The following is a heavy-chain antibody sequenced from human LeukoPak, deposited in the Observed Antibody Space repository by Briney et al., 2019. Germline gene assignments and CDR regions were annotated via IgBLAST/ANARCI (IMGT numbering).Heavy chain of an antibody. J-gene: IGHJ4*02. CDR2: ISSNGGST. Sequence: PGGSLRLSCAASGFTFSSYAMHWVRQAPGKGLEYVSAISSNGGSTYYANSVKGRFTISRDNSKNTLYLQMGSLRAEDMAVYYCARDAPYCSSTSCYSDYWGQGTLVTVSS. V-gene: IGHV3-64*01. CDR3: ARDAPYCSSTSCYSDY. CDR1: GFTFSSYA. D-gene: IGHD2-2*01.